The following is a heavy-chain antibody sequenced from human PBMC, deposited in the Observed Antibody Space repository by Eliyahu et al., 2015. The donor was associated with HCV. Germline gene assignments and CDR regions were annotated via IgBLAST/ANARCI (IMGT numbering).Heavy chain of an antibody. CDR2: IYYSGST. CDR1: GGSISSSSYY. D-gene: IGHD3-22*01. V-gene: IGHV4-39*01. CDR3: ASGYYDSSGYVHY. J-gene: IGHJ4*02. Sequence: QLQLQESGPGLVKPSETLSLTCTVSGGSISSSSYYWGWIRQPPGKGLEWIGSIYYSGSTYYNPSLKSRVTISVDTSKNQFSLKLSSVTAADTAVYYCASGYYDSSGYVHYWGQGTLVTVSS.